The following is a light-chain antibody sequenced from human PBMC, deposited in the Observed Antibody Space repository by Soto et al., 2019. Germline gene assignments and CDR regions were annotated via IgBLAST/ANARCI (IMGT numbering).Light chain of an antibody. CDR1: QSVSSN. CDR3: QHYNTWPFT. J-gene: IGKJ2*01. Sequence: EIVMTQSPATLSVSPGERATLSCRASQSVSSNLAWYQQKPGQAPTLLIYGASARATGIPARFSGSGSGTEFTLTISSLQSEDFAAYYCQHYNTWPFTFGQGTKLESK. V-gene: IGKV3-15*01. CDR2: GAS.